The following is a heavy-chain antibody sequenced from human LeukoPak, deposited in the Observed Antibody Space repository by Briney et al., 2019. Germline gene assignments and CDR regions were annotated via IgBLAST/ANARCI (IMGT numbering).Heavy chain of an antibody. Sequence: GGSLRLSCAAYGFTFSSYAMSWVRQAPGKGLEWVSAIGGSGGSTYYADSVKGRFTISRDNSKNTLYLQMNSLRAEDTAVYYCAGSSWYQVRWFDPWGQGTLVTVSS. CDR3: AGSSWYQVRWFDP. CDR2: IGGSGGST. V-gene: IGHV3-23*01. J-gene: IGHJ5*02. D-gene: IGHD6-13*01. CDR1: GFTFSSYA.